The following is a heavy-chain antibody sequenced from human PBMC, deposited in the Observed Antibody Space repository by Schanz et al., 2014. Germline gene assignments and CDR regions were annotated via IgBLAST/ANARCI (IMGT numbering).Heavy chain of an antibody. V-gene: IGHV3-7*01. Sequence: EVQLVAYGGGLVQPGESLRLSCAASGFTFSAYWMAWVRQAPGKGVAWEAAINQAASVQYYVDSVKGRFTISRDDAKNSHYLQMNSLRVEGTAVFYCVKIGYTHWSLDDWGQGILVTVSS. CDR1: GFTFSAYW. CDR2: INQAASVQ. D-gene: IGHD6-13*01. J-gene: IGHJ4*02. CDR3: VKIGYTHWSLDD.